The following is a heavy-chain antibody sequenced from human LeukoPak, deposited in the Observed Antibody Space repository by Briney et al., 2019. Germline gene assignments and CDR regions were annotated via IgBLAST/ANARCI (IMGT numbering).Heavy chain of an antibody. Sequence: GGSLRLSCAASGFTFSNYWMSWVRQAPGKGLEWVINIKPDGGEIYFVDSVKGRFTISRDNAKNSLYLQMNSLRAEDTAVYFCTRQSENFSLDYWGQGTLVTVSS. CDR3: TRQSENFSLDY. D-gene: IGHD3-3*01. J-gene: IGHJ4*02. CDR1: GFTFSNYW. CDR2: IKPDGGEI. V-gene: IGHV3-7*01.